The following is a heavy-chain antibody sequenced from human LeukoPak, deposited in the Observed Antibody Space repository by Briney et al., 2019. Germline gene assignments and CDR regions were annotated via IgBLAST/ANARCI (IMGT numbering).Heavy chain of an antibody. D-gene: IGHD3-16*02. J-gene: IGHJ4*02. CDR2: ISGSDGTS. CDR3: AKSLGVGGYTRYKGFDQ. CDR1: GFTFNSFA. V-gene: IGHV3-23*01. Sequence: GGSLRLSCAASGFTFNSFAMNWVRQAPGKGLEWVSSISGSDGTSHYADFVKGRSTISRDNSKNTLYLQMNSLRAEDTAAYYCAKSLGVGGYTRYKGFDQWGQGTLVVVSS.